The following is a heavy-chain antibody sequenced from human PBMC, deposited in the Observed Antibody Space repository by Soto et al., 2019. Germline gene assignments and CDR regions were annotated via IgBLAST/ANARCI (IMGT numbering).Heavy chain of an antibody. CDR2: INAGNGNT. D-gene: IGHD3-3*01. CDR1: GYSFTTHS. CDR3: ARSTQYYDSFVSEYFQN. V-gene: IGHV1-3*01. J-gene: IGHJ1*01. Sequence: QVQLVQSGAEVKKPGASVKVSCKASGYSFTTHSMHWVRQAPGQRLEWMGWINAGNGNTKYSQKFQGRVTITRDTSASTAYMELSSLISEDTAVYYCARSTQYYDSFVSEYFQNWGQGTLVTVSS.